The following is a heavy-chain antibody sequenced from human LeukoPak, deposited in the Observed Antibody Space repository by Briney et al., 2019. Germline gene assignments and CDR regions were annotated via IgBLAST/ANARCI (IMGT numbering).Heavy chain of an antibody. CDR3: ARGSPRGGLDS. D-gene: IGHD1-14*01. CDR2: VSSSSRTI. Sequence: PGGSLRLSCAASDFTFSTFTMHWVRQAPGKGLEWVSSVSSSSRTINYADSVQGRSTVSRDNANNSMYLKINDLRREDTAVYYCARGSPRGGLDSWGQGTLVTVSS. J-gene: IGHJ4*02. V-gene: IGHV3-48*01. CDR1: DFTFSTFT.